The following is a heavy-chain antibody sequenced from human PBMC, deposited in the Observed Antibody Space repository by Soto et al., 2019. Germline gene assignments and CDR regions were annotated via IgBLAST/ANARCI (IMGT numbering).Heavy chain of an antibody. D-gene: IGHD3-10*01. V-gene: IGHV4-30-2*01. CDR1: GGSISRGGSS. J-gene: IGHJ5*02. Sequence: PSETLSLTCAVSGGSISRGGSSWSWIRQPPGKGLEWIGFIYHSGSTYYNPSLRSRVTMTRDTSISTAYMEVTSLNSDDTAVYYCARDPSGVSAQLNWFDPWGQGTLVTVSS. CDR3: ARDPSGVSAQLNWFDP. CDR2: IYHSGST.